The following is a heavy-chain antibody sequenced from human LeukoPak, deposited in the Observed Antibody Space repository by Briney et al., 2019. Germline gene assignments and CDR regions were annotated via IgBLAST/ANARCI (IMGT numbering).Heavy chain of an antibody. CDR2: IDSNSRGI. CDR1: GFTFSNYD. J-gene: IGHJ4*02. Sequence: GGSLRLSWAAAGFTFSNYDMTWVRQTPGKGMDWVSYIDSNSRGIYYADSVKGRFTISRDNAKHSLYLQMNSLGGEDTAVYFCARGRHFYDSSVYFFDYWGQGTLVTVSS. CDR3: ARGRHFYDSSVYFFDY. V-gene: IGHV3-48*01. D-gene: IGHD3-22*01.